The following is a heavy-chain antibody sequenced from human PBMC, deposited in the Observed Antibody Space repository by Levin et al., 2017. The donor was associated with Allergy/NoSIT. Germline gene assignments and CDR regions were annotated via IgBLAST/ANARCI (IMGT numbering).Heavy chain of an antibody. V-gene: IGHV3-7*01. J-gene: IGHJ4*02. CDR1: GFTFSNFW. CDR3: AAWGVENY. Sequence: QSGGSLRLSCAASGFTFSNFWMNWVRQTPGRGLEWVANINPDGNDKRYVDSVKGRFTVVRDNAKNSLYLQMSSLRGEDTALYFCAAWGVENYWGQGTLVTVSS. D-gene: IGHD3-16*01. CDR2: INPDGNDK.